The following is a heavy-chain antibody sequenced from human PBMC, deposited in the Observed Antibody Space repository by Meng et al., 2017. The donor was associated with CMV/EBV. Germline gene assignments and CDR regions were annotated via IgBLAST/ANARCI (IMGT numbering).Heavy chain of an antibody. D-gene: IGHD1-26*01. CDR1: GFTFDDYA. CDR2: ISWNGGTI. CDR3: ARARAGGSYVDY. Sequence: SLKISCAASGFTFDDYALHWVRQPPGKGLEWVSGISWNGGTIDYVDSVRGRFTISRENAKNSLYLQMNSLRAGDTAVYYCARARAGGSYVDYWGQGTLVTVSS. V-gene: IGHV3-9*01. J-gene: IGHJ4*02.